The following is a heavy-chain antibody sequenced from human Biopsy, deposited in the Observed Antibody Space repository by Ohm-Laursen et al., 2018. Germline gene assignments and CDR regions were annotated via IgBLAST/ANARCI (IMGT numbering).Heavy chain of an antibody. Sequence: SDTLSLTCTVSGGSISSDYWSWIRQTPGMGLEWTGYIYYSGSTNYNPSLKSRVTISVDTSKNQFSQRLNSVTAADTAVYYRARATNSTGWPYYYFYGMDVWGQGTTVTVSS. J-gene: IGHJ6*02. CDR1: GGSISSDY. CDR3: ARATNSTGWPYYYFYGMDV. CDR2: IYYSGST. D-gene: IGHD2/OR15-2a*01. V-gene: IGHV4-59*07.